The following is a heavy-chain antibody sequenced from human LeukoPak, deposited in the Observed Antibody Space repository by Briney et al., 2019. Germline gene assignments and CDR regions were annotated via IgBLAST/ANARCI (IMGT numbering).Heavy chain of an antibody. CDR3: ARDHSSSWYRWFDP. CDR2: IYYSGST. CDR1: GGPISSYY. J-gene: IGHJ5*02. D-gene: IGHD6-13*01. Sequence: SETLSLTCTVSGGPISSYYWSWIRQPPGKGLEGIGYIYYSGSTNYNPSLKSRVTISVDTSKNQFSLKLSSVTAADTAVYYCARDHSSSWYRWFDPWGQGTLVTVSS. V-gene: IGHV4-59*01.